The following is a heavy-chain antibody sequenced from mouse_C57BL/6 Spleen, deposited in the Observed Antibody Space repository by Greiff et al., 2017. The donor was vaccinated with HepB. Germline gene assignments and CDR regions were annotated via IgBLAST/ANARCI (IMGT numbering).Heavy chain of an antibody. D-gene: IGHD4-1*01. CDR1: GYTFTSYW. CDR2: IGPNSGGT. J-gene: IGHJ2*01. Sequence: VQLQQSGAELVKPGASVKLSCKASGYTFTSYWMHWVKQRPGRGLEWIGRIGPNSGGTRYNEKFKSKATLTVDKPSSTAYMQLSSLTSEDSAVYYCARDNWDEYYFDYWGQGTTLTVSS. CDR3: ARDNWDEYYFDY. V-gene: IGHV1-72*01.